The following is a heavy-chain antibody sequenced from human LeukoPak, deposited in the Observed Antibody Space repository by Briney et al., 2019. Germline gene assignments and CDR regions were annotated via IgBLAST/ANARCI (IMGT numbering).Heavy chain of an antibody. J-gene: IGHJ4*02. V-gene: IGHV1-8*01. CDR3: ARGRDSSSWYATRNYFDW. CDR2: MNPNSGNT. CDR1: GYTFTSYD. Sequence: ASVKVSCKASGYTFTSYDINWVRQATGQGLEWMGWMNPNSGNTGYAHKFQGRVTMTRNTSISTAYMELSSLRSEDTAVYYCARGRDSSSWYATRNYFDWWGQGSLVTVSS. D-gene: IGHD6-13*01.